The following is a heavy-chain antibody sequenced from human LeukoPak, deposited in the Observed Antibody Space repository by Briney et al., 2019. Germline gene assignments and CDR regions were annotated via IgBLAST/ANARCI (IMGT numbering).Heavy chain of an antibody. CDR2: INPNIGGT. V-gene: IGHV1-2*02. D-gene: IGHD1-14*01. CDR1: GDTFTGYY. J-gene: IGHJ6*03. Sequence: APVKVSCKASGDTFTGYYMHWVRQAPGQGLEWMGWINPNIGGTSYAQQFQGRVTMTRDTSISTAYMELSGLRSDDTAVYYCARALTRGYMDVWGKGTTVTVSS. CDR3: ARALTRGYMDV.